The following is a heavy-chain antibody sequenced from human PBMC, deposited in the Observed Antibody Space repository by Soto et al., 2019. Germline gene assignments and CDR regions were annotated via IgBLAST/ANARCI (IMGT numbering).Heavy chain of an antibody. V-gene: IGHV3-9*01. CDR2: ISWNSGSI. CDR3: VKDTDTSGYDYTLFNAFAI. Sequence: PGGSLRLSCAASGFTFDDYAMHWVRQAPGKGLEGVSGISWNSGSIGYADSVKGRFTISRDNAKNSLYLQMNSLRAEDTALYYCVKDTDTSGYDYTLFNAFAIWAQGTIVTVSS. CDR1: GFTFDDYA. J-gene: IGHJ3*02. D-gene: IGHD5-12*01.